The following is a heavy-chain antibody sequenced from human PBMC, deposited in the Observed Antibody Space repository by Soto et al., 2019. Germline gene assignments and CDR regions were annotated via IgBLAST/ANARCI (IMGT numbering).Heavy chain of an antibody. CDR1: GDSISSYY. D-gene: IGHD3-22*01. CDR3: ARRLYYDSSGFEGGGMDV. Sequence: PSETLSLTCTVSGDSISSYYWNWIRQPPGKGLEWIGYIYYSGSTNYNPSLKSRVTISVDTSKNQFSLKLSSVTAADTAVYYCARRLYYDSSGFEGGGMDVWGQGTTVTVSS. CDR2: IYYSGST. J-gene: IGHJ6*02. V-gene: IGHV4-59*08.